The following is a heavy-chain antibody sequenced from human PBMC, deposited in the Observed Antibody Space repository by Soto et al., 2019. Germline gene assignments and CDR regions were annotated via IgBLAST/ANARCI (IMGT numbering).Heavy chain of an antibody. Sequence: GGSLRLSCAASGFTFSSYDIHGVRQATGKGLEWVSAIGTAGDTYYPGSVKGRFTISRENAKNSLYLQMNSLRAGDTAVYYCARGYSSSRGINWFDPWGQGTLDTVSS. D-gene: IGHD6-13*01. V-gene: IGHV3-13*01. CDR1: GFTFSSYD. J-gene: IGHJ5*02. CDR2: IGTAGDT. CDR3: ARGYSSSRGINWFDP.